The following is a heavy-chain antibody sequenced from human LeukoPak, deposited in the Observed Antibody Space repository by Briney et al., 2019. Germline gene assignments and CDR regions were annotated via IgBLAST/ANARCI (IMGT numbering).Heavy chain of an antibody. CDR1: GFTFSSYA. CDR3: ARVGGSGSYYSYNWFDP. CDR2: ISGSGGST. V-gene: IGHV3-23*01. D-gene: IGHD3-10*01. Sequence: GGSLRLSCAASGFTFSSYAMSWVRQAPGKGLEWVSAISGSGGSTYYADSVKGRFTISRDNSKNTLYLQMNSLRAEDTALYHCARVGGSGSYYSYNWFDPWGQGTLVTVSS. J-gene: IGHJ5*02.